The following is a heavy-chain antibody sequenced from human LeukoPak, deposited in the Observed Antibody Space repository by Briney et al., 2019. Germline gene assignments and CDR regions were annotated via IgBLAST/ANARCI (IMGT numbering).Heavy chain of an antibody. CDR1: GYTFTSYV. Sequence: GASVKVSCKASGYTFTSYVISWVRQAPGQGLEWMGWISANSGNTNFAQKLQGRVTMTTDTSTSTAYMEMSSLRSDDTAVYYCAREKLGMITLVRGAQFDYWGQGTLVTVSS. D-gene: IGHD3-10*01. J-gene: IGHJ4*02. CDR3: AREKLGMITLVRGAQFDY. V-gene: IGHV1-18*01. CDR2: ISANSGNT.